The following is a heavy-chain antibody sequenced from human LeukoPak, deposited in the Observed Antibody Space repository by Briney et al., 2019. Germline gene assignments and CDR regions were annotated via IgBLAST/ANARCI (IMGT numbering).Heavy chain of an antibody. D-gene: IGHD3-10*01. CDR3: ARDRGFTMGPSNPFDY. V-gene: IGHV3-33*01. J-gene: IGHJ4*02. CDR1: GFTFSSYG. Sequence: GGSLRLSCAASGFTFSSYGMHWVRQAPGNGLERVAVIWYDGSNKYYADSVKGRFTISRDNSKNTLYLQMNSLRAEDTAVYYCARDRGFTMGPSNPFDYWGQGTLVTVSS. CDR2: IWYDGSNK.